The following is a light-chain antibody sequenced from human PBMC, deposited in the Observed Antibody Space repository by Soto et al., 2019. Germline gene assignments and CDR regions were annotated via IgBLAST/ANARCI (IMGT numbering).Light chain of an antibody. Sequence: EVGLTQYKATLSLSPGERATLSCRASQSVSSYLAWYQQKPGQAPRLLIYDASNRATGIPARFSGSGSGTDFTLTISSLEPEDFAVYYCQQRSNWPPKITFGQGGLLAV. J-gene: IGKJ5*01. CDR1: QSVSSY. V-gene: IGKV3-11*01. CDR3: QQRSNWPPKIT. CDR2: DAS.